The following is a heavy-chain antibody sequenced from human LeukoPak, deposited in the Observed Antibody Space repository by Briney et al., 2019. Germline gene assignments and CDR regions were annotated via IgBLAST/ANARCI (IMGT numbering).Heavy chain of an antibody. CDR2: VRGSDAGT. V-gene: IGHV3-23*01. J-gene: IGHJ4*02. D-gene: IGHD1-26*01. CDR3: AKNRGGSYYSGSDY. Sequence: PGGSPRHSCAASGFTFSSYAMNWVRQAPGKGLEWVSAVRGSDAGTSYADSVKGRFTISRDNSKNTLYLQMNSLRAEDTAVYYCAKNRGGSYYSGSDYWGQGTLVTVSS. CDR1: GFTFSSYA.